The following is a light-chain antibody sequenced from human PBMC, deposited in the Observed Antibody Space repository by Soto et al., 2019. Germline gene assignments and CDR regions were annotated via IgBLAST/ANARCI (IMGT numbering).Light chain of an antibody. Sequence: AIRLTQSPSSLSASVGDRVTITCRASQGIRSDLGWYQQKPGKAPKLLIYAASNLQSGVPSRFSGSGSGTDFTLTISSLRAEDFATYYCLQDHNYPWTFGQGTKVEIK. CDR1: QGIRSD. CDR2: AAS. CDR3: LQDHNYPWT. V-gene: IGKV1-6*01. J-gene: IGKJ1*01.